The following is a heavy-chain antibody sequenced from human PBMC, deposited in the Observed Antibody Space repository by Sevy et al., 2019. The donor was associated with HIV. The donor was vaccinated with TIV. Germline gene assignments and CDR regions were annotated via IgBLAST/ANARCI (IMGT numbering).Heavy chain of an antibody. D-gene: IGHD3-22*01. J-gene: IGHJ6*02. V-gene: IGHV3-7*01. CDR2: IKQDGSEK. Sequence: GGSLRLSCAASGFTFSTYWMSWVRQAPGQGLEWVANIKQDGSEKFYVDSVKGRFTISRDNAQNSLYRQKNSLRTEDTAVYYCARDRVSPYYDSSGNTYYYYYGMDVWGLGTTVTVSS. CDR3: ARDRVSPYYDSSGNTYYYYYGMDV. CDR1: GFTFSTYW.